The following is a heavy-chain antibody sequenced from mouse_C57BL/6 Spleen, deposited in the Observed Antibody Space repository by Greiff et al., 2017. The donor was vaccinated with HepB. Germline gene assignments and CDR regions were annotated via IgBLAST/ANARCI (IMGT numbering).Heavy chain of an antibody. J-gene: IGHJ1*03. CDR1: GYTFTSYW. D-gene: IGHD1-1*01. V-gene: IGHV1-52*01. CDR3: ARDYGSSPYWYFDV. CDR2: IDPSDSET. Sequence: LMGPGSSVKLSCKASGYTFTSYWMHWVKQRPIQGLEWIGNIDPSDSETHYNQKFKDKATLTVDKPSSTAYMQLSSLTSEDSAVYYCARDYGSSPYWYFDVWGTGTTVTVSS.